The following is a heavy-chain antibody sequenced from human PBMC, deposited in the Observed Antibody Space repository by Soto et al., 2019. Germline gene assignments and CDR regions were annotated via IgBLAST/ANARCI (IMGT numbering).Heavy chain of an antibody. CDR1: GGTFSSYA. CDR2: IIPIFGTA. CDR3: ARESRYCSGGSCYFLPGIDY. D-gene: IGHD2-15*01. J-gene: IGHJ4*02. Sequence: GASVKVSCKACGGTFSSYAISWVRQAPGQGLEWMGGIIPIFGTANYAQKFQGRVTITADESTSTAYMELSSLRSEDTAVYYCARESRYCSGGSCYFLPGIDYWGQGTLVTVSS. V-gene: IGHV1-69*13.